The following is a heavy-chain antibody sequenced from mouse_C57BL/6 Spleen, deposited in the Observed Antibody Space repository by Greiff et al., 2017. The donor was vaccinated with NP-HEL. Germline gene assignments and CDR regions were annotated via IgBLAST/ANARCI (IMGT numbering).Heavy chain of an antibody. Sequence: EVQLVESGGDLVKPGGSLKLSCAASGFTFSSYGMSWVRQTPDKRLEWVATISSGGSYTYYPDSVKGRFTISRDNAKNTLYLQMSSLKSEDTAMYYCARPSSSPAWFAYWGQGTLVTVSA. CDR1: GFTFSSYG. CDR3: ARPSSSPAWFAY. D-gene: IGHD1-1*01. V-gene: IGHV5-6*01. CDR2: ISSGGSYT. J-gene: IGHJ3*01.